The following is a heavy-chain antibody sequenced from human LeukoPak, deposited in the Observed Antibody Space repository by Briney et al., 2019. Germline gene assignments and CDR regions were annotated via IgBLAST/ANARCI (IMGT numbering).Heavy chain of an antibody. J-gene: IGHJ3*02. CDR3: ARARQWLVNDAFDI. CDR2: ISYDGSNK. V-gene: IGHV3-30*04. CDR1: GFTFSSYA. D-gene: IGHD6-19*01. Sequence: GWSLRLSCAASGFTFSSYAMHWVRQAPGKGLEWVAVISYDGSNKYYADSVKGRFTISRDNSKNTLYLQMNSLRAEDTAVYYCARARQWLVNDAFDIWGQGTMVTVSS.